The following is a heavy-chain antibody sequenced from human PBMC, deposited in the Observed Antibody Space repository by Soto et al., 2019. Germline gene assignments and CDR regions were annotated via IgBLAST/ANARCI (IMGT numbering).Heavy chain of an antibody. CDR1: GFIFSDYA. V-gene: IGHV3-30*09. J-gene: IGHJ4*02. D-gene: IGHD6-13*01. CDR3: AKARHSTSWYGLEADF. CDR2: ISYGGDNK. Sequence: QVQLVESGGGVVQPGRSLRLSCAASGFIFSDYAMHWVRQAPGKGLEWVAVISYGGDNKYYADSVRGRFAISRDNLKNTLDLQMNSLNPEDTAVXXXAKARHSTSWYGLEADFWGQGTL.